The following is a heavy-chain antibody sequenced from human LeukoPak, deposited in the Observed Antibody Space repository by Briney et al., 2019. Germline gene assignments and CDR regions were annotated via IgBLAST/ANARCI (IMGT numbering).Heavy chain of an antibody. CDR1: GYRFTDYY. J-gene: IGHJ4*02. CDR2: INPNNGGT. V-gene: IGHV1-2*02. Sequence: ASAKVSCKASGYRFTDYYVHWVRQAPGQGLEWMGWINPNNGGTIYAQKFYGRVTMTRVTSITTAYMELNRLTSDDTAAYYCARELAFCTATSCPLYHYWGQGTLVTVSS. D-gene: IGHD2-2*01. CDR3: ARELAFCTATSCPLYHY.